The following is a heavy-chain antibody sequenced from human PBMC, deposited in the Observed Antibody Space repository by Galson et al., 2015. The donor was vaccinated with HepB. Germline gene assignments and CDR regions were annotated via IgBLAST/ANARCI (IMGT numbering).Heavy chain of an antibody. Sequence: SLRLSCAVSGFTFRTHDLHWVRQATGKGLEWISAINPAGATYYLGSVKGRFTISRENAKNSLYLQMNSLRAGDTAVYYCARGNGAFDIWGQGTMVIVSS. CDR1: GFTFRTHD. CDR3: ARGNGAFDI. CDR2: INPAGAT. V-gene: IGHV3-13*01. J-gene: IGHJ3*02.